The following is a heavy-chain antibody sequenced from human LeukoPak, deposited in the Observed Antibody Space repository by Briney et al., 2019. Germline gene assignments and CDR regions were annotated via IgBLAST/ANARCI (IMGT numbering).Heavy chain of an antibody. CDR3: GKDGRDIVVVPADKNDAFAI. D-gene: IGHD2-2*01. CDR2: ISVSGGST. V-gene: IGHV3-23*01. CDR1: GFTFSGYY. Sequence: PGASLRLSCAASGFTFSGYYMSWVRQAPGKGLEWVSAISVSGGSTYYAESVKGRFTISRDNSKNTLYLQMNSLRSEDTAVYYCGKDGRDIVVVPADKNDAFAIWGEGTMVTVSS. J-gene: IGHJ3*02.